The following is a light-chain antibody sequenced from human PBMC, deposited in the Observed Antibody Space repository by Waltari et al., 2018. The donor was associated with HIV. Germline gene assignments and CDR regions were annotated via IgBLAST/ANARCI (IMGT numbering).Light chain of an antibody. CDR3: HSRDNTGHHVV. CDR1: SLRSYF. CDR2: GRN. J-gene: IGLJ2*01. Sequence: SSELTQDPSVSVALGLTVRITSRGDSLRSYFASWFPKKSGQAPAVVSFGRNNRPPGIPDRLSDSSSGNTASLTITGAQAEDEADYYCHSRDNTGHHVVFGGGTKVTVL. V-gene: IGLV3-19*01.